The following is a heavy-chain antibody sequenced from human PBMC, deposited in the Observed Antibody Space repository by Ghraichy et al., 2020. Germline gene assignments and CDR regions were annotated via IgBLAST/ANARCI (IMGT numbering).Heavy chain of an antibody. CDR3: AKWHDYVRY. CDR1: GFTFSSYG. CDR2: ISYDGSNK. V-gene: IGHV3-30*18. D-gene: IGHD4/OR15-4a*01. Sequence: GGSLRLSCAASGFTFSSYGMHWVRQAPGKGLEWVAVISYDGSNKYYADSVKGRFTISRDNSKNTLYLQMNSLRAEDTAVYYCAKWHDYVRYWGQGTLVTVSS. J-gene: IGHJ4*02.